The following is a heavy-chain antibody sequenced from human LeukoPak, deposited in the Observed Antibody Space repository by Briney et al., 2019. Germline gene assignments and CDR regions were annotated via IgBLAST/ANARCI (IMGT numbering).Heavy chain of an antibody. V-gene: IGHV3-23*01. Sequence: GGSLRLSCEASGFTFSNYAMSWVRQAPGKGLELVSTISSSGGSTYYADSVKGRFTISRDTSKSTLYLQTNILRAEDTAVYCCAKGHHSSWGQGALVTVSS. D-gene: IGHD2-15*01. CDR3: AKGHHSS. CDR2: ISSSGGST. J-gene: IGHJ5*02. CDR1: GFTFSNYA.